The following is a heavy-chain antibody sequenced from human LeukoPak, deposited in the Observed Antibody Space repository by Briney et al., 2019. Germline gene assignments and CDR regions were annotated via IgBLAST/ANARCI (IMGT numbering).Heavy chain of an antibody. Sequence: GGSLRLSCAASGFTFSSFAMSWVRQAPGKGLEWVSAISGSGGTTYYADSVEGRFTISRDNSKNTLYLQMNSLRAEDTAVYYCAKDQYFDWLNWFDPWGQGTLVTVSS. CDR2: ISGSGGTT. D-gene: IGHD3-9*01. CDR3: AKDQYFDWLNWFDP. CDR1: GFTFSSFA. J-gene: IGHJ5*02. V-gene: IGHV3-23*01.